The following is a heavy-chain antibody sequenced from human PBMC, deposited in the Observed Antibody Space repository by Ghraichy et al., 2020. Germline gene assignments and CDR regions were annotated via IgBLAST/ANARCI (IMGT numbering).Heavy chain of an antibody. CDR2: IYYSGST. D-gene: IGHD3-3*01. CDR3: ARTIWAYFDY. V-gene: IGHV4-59*01. Sequence: SETLSLTCTVSGGSISSYYWSWIRQPPGKGLEWIGYIYYSGSTNYNPSLKSRVTISVDTSKNQFSLKLSSVTAADTAVYYCARTIWAYFDYWGQGTLVTVSS. J-gene: IGHJ4*02. CDR1: GGSISSYY.